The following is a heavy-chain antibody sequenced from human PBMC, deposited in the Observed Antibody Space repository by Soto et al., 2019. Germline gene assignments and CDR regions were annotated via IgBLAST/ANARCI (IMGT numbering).Heavy chain of an antibody. V-gene: IGHV4-61*01. CDR1: GGSVSSGSYY. CDR2: IYYSGST. Sequence: QVQLQESGPGLVKPSETLSLTCTVSGGSVSSGSYYWSWIRQPPGKGLEGIGYIYYSGSTNYNPSLKSRVTISVDTSKNQFYLKLSSVTAADTAVYYCARDQGIAAAGTYYYYYGMDVWGQGTTVTVSS. J-gene: IGHJ6*02. CDR3: ARDQGIAAAGTYYYYYGMDV. D-gene: IGHD6-13*01.